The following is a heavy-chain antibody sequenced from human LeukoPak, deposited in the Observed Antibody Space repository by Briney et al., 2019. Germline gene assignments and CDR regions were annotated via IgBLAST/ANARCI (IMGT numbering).Heavy chain of an antibody. V-gene: IGHV4-59*01. CDR1: AGSISSYY. D-gene: IGHD5-24*01. CDR2: IYYSGST. CDR3: ARVGGYNEIFDY. Sequence: SETLSLTCTVSAGSISSYYWSWIRQPPGKGLEWIGYIYYSGSTNYNPSLKSRVTISVDTSKNQFSLKLSSVTAADTAVYYCARVGGYNEIFDYWGQGTLVTVS. J-gene: IGHJ4*02.